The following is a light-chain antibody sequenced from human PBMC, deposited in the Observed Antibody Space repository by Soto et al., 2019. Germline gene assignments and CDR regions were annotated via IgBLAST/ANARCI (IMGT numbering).Light chain of an antibody. V-gene: IGLV2-11*01. CDR1: SSDFGDSNF. J-gene: IGLJ3*02. Sequence: QSVLTQPRSVSGSPGQSITISCTGTSSDFGDSNFVSWYRQHPGKAPKLLIYDADKRPSGVPDRLSGSKSGKTASLTISGLQAEDEADYYCCSYGGRTTFRVFGGGTQLTVL. CDR2: DAD. CDR3: CSYGGRTTFRV.